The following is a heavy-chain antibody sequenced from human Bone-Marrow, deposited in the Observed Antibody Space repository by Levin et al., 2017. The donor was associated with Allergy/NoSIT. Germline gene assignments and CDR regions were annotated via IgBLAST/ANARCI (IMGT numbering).Heavy chain of an antibody. D-gene: IGHD1-26*01. CDR3: ARALSVGATKFDS. Sequence: SETLSLTCTVSNGAVSSDDYYWSWIRQSPVKGLEYIGYIFHTGGTDYNPSLKSRVTMSIDTSKNQFSLRLKSVTSADTALYFCARALSVGATKFDSWGQGTLITVTS. CDR1: NGAVSSDDYY. V-gene: IGHV4-61*08. J-gene: IGHJ5*01. CDR2: IFHTGGT.